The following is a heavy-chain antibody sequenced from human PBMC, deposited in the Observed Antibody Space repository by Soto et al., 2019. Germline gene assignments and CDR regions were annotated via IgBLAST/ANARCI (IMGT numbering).Heavy chain of an antibody. CDR2: ISAYNGNT. CDR1: GYTFTSYG. J-gene: IGHJ5*02. V-gene: IGHV1-18*01. Sequence: GASVKVSCKASGYTFTSYGISWVRQAPGQGLEYMGWISAYNGNTNYAQQLQGRVTMTTDTSSSTAYMELRSLRSEDTAVYYCARKLSRWFDPWGQGTLVTVSS. CDR3: ARKLSRWFDP.